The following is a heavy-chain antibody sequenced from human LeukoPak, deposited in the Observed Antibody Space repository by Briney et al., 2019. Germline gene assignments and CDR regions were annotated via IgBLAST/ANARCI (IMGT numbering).Heavy chain of an antibody. CDR3: AKSGTGTTGYYFHGMDV. CDR1: GFTFDDYA. Sequence: GGSLRLSCAASGFTFDDYAMHWVRQAPGKGLEWVSGISWNSGSIGYADSVKGRFTISRDNSKITLYLQMNSLRAEDTAVYSCAKSGTGTTGYYFHGMDVWGQGTTVTVSS. V-gene: IGHV3-9*01. D-gene: IGHD1-1*01. J-gene: IGHJ6*02. CDR2: ISWNSGSI.